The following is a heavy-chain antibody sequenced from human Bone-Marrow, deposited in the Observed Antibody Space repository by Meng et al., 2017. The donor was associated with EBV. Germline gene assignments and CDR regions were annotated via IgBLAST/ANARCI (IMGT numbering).Heavy chain of an antibody. CDR1: GGSISSSNW. Sequence: PLTEAGPGRAKPSGTLSFTCAGSGGSISSSNWWSWARQPPGKGLEWIGEIYHSGSTNYNPSLKSRVTISVDKSKNQFSLKLSSVTAADTAVYYCLLQVQDDDYWGQGTLVTVSS. CDR2: IYHSGST. D-gene: IGHD1-1*01. V-gene: IGHV4-4*02. CDR3: LLQVQDDDY. J-gene: IGHJ4*02.